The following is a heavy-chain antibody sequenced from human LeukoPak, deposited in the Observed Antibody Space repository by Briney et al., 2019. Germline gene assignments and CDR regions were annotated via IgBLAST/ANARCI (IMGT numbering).Heavy chain of an antibody. CDR3: VSWSGKYYVTSEIPANS. Sequence: GGSLRLSCAASGLTFRNYWMSWIRQAPGTGLEWAAHISEDGSNKYYVDSVKGRFTISRDNAKNSLYLQMNSLRVEDTAVYYCVSWSGKYYVTSEIPANSWGQGTLVTVSS. D-gene: IGHD3-10*02. V-gene: IGHV3-7*01. CDR2: ISEDGSNK. J-gene: IGHJ4*02. CDR1: GLTFRNYW.